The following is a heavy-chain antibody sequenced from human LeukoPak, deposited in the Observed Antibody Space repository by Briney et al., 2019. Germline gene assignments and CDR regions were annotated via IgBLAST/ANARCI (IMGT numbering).Heavy chain of an antibody. CDR2: INHSGST. CDR1: GGSFSGYY. V-gene: IGHV4-34*01. D-gene: IGHD1-1*01. J-gene: IGHJ4*02. CDR3: ARGPLESYFDY. Sequence: LETLSLTCAVYGGSFSGYYWSWIRQPPGKGLEWIGEINHSGSTNYNPSLKSRVTISVDTSKNQFSLKLSSVTAADTAVYYCARGPLESYFDYWGQGTLVTVSS.